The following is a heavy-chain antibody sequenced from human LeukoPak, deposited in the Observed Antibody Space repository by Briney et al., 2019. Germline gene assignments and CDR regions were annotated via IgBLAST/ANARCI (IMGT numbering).Heavy chain of an antibody. J-gene: IGHJ5*02. CDR3: ISYRCGRDDQ. V-gene: IGHV3-74*01. Sequence: GGSLRFSCAAPGFNFRSYWMHWVRQAPGKGLEWVSRMDPDGRTIDYANSVKGRFTISRDNAEDTLYLQMSSLRDEDTAVYYCISYRCGRDDQWGRGTLVTVSS. CDR1: GFNFRSYW. D-gene: IGHD1-1*01. CDR2: MDPDGRTI.